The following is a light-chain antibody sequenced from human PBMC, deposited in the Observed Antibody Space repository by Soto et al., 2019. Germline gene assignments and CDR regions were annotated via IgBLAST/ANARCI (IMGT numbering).Light chain of an antibody. J-gene: IGKJ5*01. CDR2: DAS. CDR3: QQRSNWPPIT. Sequence: EIVLTQSPATLSLSPGERATLYCRACYIVSSYLAWYQQKSGQAPRLLIYDASNRATGIPARFSGSGSGTDFTLTISSLEPEDFAVYYCQQRSNWPPITFGQGTRLEI. V-gene: IGKV3-11*01. CDR1: YIVSSY.